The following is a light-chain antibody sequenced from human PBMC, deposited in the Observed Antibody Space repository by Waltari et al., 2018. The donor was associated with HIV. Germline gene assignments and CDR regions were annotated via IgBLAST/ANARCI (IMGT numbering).Light chain of an antibody. J-gene: IGLJ3*02. CDR3: TSYTSSSTLV. CDR2: CVS. V-gene: IGLV2-14*03. CDR1: SSDVGGYNY. Sequence: QSALTQPASVSGSPGQSITISCTGTSSDVGGYNYVSWYQQHPGKAPKLMSYCVSNPPSGVSNRFSVSKAGNTSSLTISGLQAEDEAVYYCTSYTSSSTLVFGGGTKLTVL.